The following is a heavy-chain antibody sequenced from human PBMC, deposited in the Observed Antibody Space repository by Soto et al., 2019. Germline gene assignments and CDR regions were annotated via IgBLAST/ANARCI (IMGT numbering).Heavy chain of an antibody. CDR3: AKDQAYCGGDCSGICWYFDL. CDR1: GFTFSSYA. V-gene: IGHV3-23*01. J-gene: IGHJ2*01. D-gene: IGHD2-21*01. Sequence: EVQLLESGGGLVQPGGSLRLSCAASGFTFSSYAMSWVRQAPGKGLEWVSAISGSGGSTYDADSVMGRCTISRDNYKNTLYLGKNSLRAEDTAVDDCAKDQAYCGGDCSGICWYFDLWGCGTLVTVSS. CDR2: ISGSGGST.